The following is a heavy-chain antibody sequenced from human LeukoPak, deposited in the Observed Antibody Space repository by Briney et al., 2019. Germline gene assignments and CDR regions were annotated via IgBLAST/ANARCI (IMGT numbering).Heavy chain of an antibody. V-gene: IGHV3-23*01. J-gene: IGHJ6*03. Sequence: GGSLRLSCAASGFTFSSYAMSWGRKAPGTGLEWVSAVSGSGGSTYYADPAKGRFTISRDNSKNTLYLQMNSMRAEDTAVYYCAISRPYYDFWSGYYNEDYYYYMDVWGKGTTVTVSS. D-gene: IGHD3-3*01. CDR3: AISRPYYDFWSGYYNEDYYYYMDV. CDR1: GFTFSSYA. CDR2: VSGSGGST.